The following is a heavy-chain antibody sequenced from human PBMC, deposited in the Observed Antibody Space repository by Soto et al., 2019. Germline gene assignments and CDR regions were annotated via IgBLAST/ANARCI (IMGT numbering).Heavy chain of an antibody. J-gene: IGHJ6*02. Sequence: PWWSLRLSCASSGFTFSSYGMHWVRQAPGKGLEWVAVISYDGSNQDYADSVKGRFTITRDNSRNTLYLQMNSLRAEDTAVYYCAKDSLRAVDTAMVYNYYGMDVWGQGTTVTVSS. CDR2: ISYDGSNQ. CDR3: AKDSLRAVDTAMVYNYYGMDV. CDR1: GFTFSSYG. V-gene: IGHV3-30*18. D-gene: IGHD5-18*01.